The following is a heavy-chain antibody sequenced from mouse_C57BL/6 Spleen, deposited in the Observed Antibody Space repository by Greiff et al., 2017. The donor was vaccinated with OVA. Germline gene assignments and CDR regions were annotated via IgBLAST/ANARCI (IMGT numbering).Heavy chain of an antibody. V-gene: IGHV1-62-2*01. CDR1: GYTFTEYT. CDR3: ARHEEYYHGSSPRYFDV. Sequence: QVQLQQSGAELVKPGASVKLSCKASGYTFTEYTIHWVKQRSGQGLEWIGWFYPGSGSIKYNEKFKDKATLTADKSSSTVYMELSRLTSEDSAVXFCARHEEYYHGSSPRYFDVWGTGTTVTVSP. J-gene: IGHJ1*03. CDR2: FYPGSGSI. D-gene: IGHD1-1*01.